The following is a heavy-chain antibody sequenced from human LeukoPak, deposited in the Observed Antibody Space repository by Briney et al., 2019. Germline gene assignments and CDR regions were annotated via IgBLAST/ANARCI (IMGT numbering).Heavy chain of an antibody. D-gene: IGHD3-22*01. V-gene: IGHV3-23*01. CDR3: AKGMSATSGYLELEY. Sequence: PGGSLRLSCAASGFTFSNYVMTWVRQSPGKGLEWVSSISGSGANTYSADSMKGRCTISRDNSKKTLYLQMNSLRAEDTAVYYCAKGMSATSGYLELEYWGQGTLVIVSS. CDR2: ISGSGANT. J-gene: IGHJ4*02. CDR1: GFTFSNYV.